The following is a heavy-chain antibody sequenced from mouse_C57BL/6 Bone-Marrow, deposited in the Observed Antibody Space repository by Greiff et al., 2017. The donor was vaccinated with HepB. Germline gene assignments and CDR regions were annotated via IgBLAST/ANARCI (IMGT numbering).Heavy chain of an antibody. CDR1: GYTFTSYW. CDR2: IDHSDSEN. J-gene: IGHJ1*03. CDR3: ARDYGSNYWYFDV. V-gene: IGHV1-52*01. D-gene: IGHD1-1*01. Sequence: QVQLQQPGAELVRPGSSVKLSCTASGYTFTSYWLHWVKQRPIQGLEWIGNIDHSDSENHYNQKFKDKATLTVDKSSSTAYMQLSSLTSEDSAVYYGARDYGSNYWYFDVWGTGTTVTVSS.